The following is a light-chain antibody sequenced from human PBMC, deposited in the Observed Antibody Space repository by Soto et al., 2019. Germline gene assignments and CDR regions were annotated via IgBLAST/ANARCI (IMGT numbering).Light chain of an antibody. V-gene: IGLV2-23*01. CDR3: CSYAGASSYV. Sequence: QSALTQPASVSGSPGQSITISCTGTRSNVGSYNLVSWYQQRPGKAPKLLIYEANKRPSGVSSRFSGSKSGSTASLTVPGLQPEDEADYYCCSYAGASSYVFGTGTNLTVL. CDR1: RSNVGSYNL. CDR2: EAN. J-gene: IGLJ1*01.